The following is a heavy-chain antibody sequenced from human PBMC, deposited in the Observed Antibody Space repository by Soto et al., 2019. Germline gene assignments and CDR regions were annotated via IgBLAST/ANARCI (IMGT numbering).Heavy chain of an antibody. CDR2: INTYNGNT. J-gene: IGHJ6*02. Sequence: QVQLVQSGAEVKNPGASVKVSCKASGYTFTRYGIGWARQAPGQGLEWMGWINTYNGNTNYAQTVEGRVTLNTDTSTSTAYMELRSLRSNDTAIYYCAMVDVYVTPSPQDVWGQGTTVIVSS. D-gene: IGHD3-16*01. CDR3: AMVDVYVTPSPQDV. CDR1: GYTFTRYG. V-gene: IGHV1-18*01.